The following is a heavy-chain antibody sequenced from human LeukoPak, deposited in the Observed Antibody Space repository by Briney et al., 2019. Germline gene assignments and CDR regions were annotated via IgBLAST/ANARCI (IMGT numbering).Heavy chain of an antibody. Sequence: ASVKVSCKASGCTFTSYDINWVRQATGQGLEWMGWMDPNSGNTGYAQKFQGRVTMTRNTSISTAYMELSSLRSEDTAVYYCARFSEYDFWSGFMDVWGKGTTVTVSS. CDR1: GCTFTSYD. CDR2: MDPNSGNT. CDR3: ARFSEYDFWSGFMDV. D-gene: IGHD3-3*01. J-gene: IGHJ6*03. V-gene: IGHV1-8*01.